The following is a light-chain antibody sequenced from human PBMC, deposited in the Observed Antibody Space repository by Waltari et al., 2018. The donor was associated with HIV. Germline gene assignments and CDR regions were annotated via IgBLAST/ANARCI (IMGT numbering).Light chain of an antibody. Sequence: QSALTQPPSASGSPGQSVTISYTGTSSDVGGYNYVSWYQQHPGKAPKLMIYEVNKRPSWVPDRFSGSKSGNTASLTVSGLQAEDEADYYCSSYAGNNNGVFGGGTKLTVL. J-gene: IGLJ3*02. V-gene: IGLV2-8*01. CDR1: SSDVGGYNY. CDR3: SSYAGNNNGV. CDR2: EVN.